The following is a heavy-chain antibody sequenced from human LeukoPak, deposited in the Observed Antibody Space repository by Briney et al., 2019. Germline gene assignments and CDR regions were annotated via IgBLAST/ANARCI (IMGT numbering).Heavy chain of an antibody. D-gene: IGHD3-3*01. J-gene: IGHJ5*02. Sequence: GRSLRLSCAASGFTFSSYEMNWVRQAPGKGLEWVSYITSSGSTIYYADSVKGRFTISRDNAKNSLYLQMNSLRAEDTAVYYCAREGSITIFGVVSNWFDPWGQGTLVTVSS. CDR1: GFTFSSYE. CDR3: AREGSITIFGVVSNWFDP. V-gene: IGHV3-48*03. CDR2: ITSSGSTI.